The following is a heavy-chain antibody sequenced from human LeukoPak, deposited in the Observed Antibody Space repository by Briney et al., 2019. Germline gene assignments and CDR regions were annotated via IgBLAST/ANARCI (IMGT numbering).Heavy chain of an antibody. CDR1: GYSINTGYY. J-gene: IGHJ4*02. CDR3: ARGSSGWSYFDH. V-gene: IGHV4-38-2*01. Sequence: PETLSLTCGVSGYSINTGYYWGWIRQPPGKGMVWIGTITHSGTTYYNPSLKSRVTISVDRSNNQFSVKLTSVIAADTAVYYCARGSSGWSYFDHWGQGTLVTVSS. CDR2: ITHSGTT. D-gene: IGHD6-19*01.